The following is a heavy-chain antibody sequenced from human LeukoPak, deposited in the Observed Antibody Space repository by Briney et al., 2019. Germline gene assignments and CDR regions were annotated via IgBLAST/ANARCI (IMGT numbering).Heavy chain of an antibody. D-gene: IGHD5-12*01. V-gene: IGHV4-38-2*02. Sequence: SETLSLTCAVSGYSISSGYYWGWIRQPPGKGLEWIGSIYHSGSTNYNPSLKSRVTISVDTSKNQFSLKLSSVTAADTAVYYCARDSGYDIDYWGQGTLVTVSS. CDR3: ARDSGYDIDY. CDR1: GYSISSGYY. J-gene: IGHJ4*02. CDR2: IYHSGST.